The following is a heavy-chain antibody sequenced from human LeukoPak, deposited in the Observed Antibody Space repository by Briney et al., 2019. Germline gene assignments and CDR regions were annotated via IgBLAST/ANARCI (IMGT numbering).Heavy chain of an antibody. J-gene: IGHJ6*03. CDR2: IYTSGST. D-gene: IGHD1-26*01. Sequence: SETLSLTCTVSGGSISSYYWGWIRQPPGKGLEWIGYIYTSGSTNYNPSLKSRVTISVDTSKNQFSLKLSSVTAADTAVYYCARREPLGYYYMDVWGKGTTVTVSS. CDR3: ARREPLGYYYMDV. CDR1: GGSISSYY. V-gene: IGHV4-4*09.